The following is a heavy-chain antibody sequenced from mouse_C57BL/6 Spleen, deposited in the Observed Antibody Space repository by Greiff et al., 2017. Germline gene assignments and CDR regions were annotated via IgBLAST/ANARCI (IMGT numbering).Heavy chain of an antibody. D-gene: IGHD3-2*02. CDR2: IDPSDSET. J-gene: IGHJ3*01. CDR3: ARTDSSGYLFAY. Sequence: QVQLQQPGAELVRPGSSVKLSCKASGYTFTSYWMHWVKQRPIQGLEWIGNIDPSDSETHYNQKFKDKATLTVDKSSSTAYMQLSSLTSEDSAVYYCARTDSSGYLFAYWGQGTLVTVSA. CDR1: GYTFTSYW. V-gene: IGHV1-52*01.